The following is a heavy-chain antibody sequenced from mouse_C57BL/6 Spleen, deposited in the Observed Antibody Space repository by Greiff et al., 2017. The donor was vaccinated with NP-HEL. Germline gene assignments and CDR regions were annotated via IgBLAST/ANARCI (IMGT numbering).Heavy chain of an antibody. D-gene: IGHD3-2*02. Sequence: QVQLQQSGAELVRPGASVKLSCKASGYTFTDYYINWVKQRPGQGLEWIARIYPGSGNTYYNEKFKGKATLTAEKSSSTAYMQLSSLTSEDSAVYFCARRSSGYGMDYWGQGTSVTVSS. CDR3: ARRSSGYGMDY. V-gene: IGHV1-76*01. CDR2: IYPGSGNT. CDR1: GYTFTDYY. J-gene: IGHJ4*01.